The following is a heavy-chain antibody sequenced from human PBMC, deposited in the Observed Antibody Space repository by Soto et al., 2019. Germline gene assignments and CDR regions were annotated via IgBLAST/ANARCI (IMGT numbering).Heavy chain of an antibody. CDR1: GYIFTIFG. Sequence: GASVKVSCKTSGYIFTIFGISCVRQAPGQGLEWMGWITAYNGDTKYAQKFQGRVTMTTDTATSTAYMELTSLRSDDTAEYYCARGGQYRYFDYWGQGTLVTVSS. V-gene: IGHV1-18*01. D-gene: IGHD2-2*02. CDR2: ITAYNGDT. J-gene: IGHJ4*02. CDR3: ARGGQYRYFDY.